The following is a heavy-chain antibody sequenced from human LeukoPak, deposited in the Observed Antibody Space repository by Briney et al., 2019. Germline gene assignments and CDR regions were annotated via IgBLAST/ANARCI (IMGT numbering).Heavy chain of an antibody. V-gene: IGHV1-69*04. CDR2: IIPILGIA. Sequence: GSSVKVSCKASGGTFSSYAISWVRQAPGQGLEWMGRIIPILGIANYAQKFQGRVTITADKSTSTAYMELSSLRSEDTAVYYCARDRDSSGYYAGYWGQGTLVTVSS. J-gene: IGHJ4*02. D-gene: IGHD3-22*01. CDR1: GGTFSSYA. CDR3: ARDRDSSGYYAGY.